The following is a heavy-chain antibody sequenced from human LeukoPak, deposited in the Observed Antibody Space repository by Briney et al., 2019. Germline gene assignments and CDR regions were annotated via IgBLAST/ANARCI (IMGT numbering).Heavy chain of an antibody. CDR3: ASLQNVPSYYYYYVMDV. J-gene: IGHJ6*02. CDR1: GPTFSNYW. D-gene: IGHD2/OR15-2a*01. Sequence: GGSLRLSCAASGPTFSNYWMHWVRQAPGKGLVWVSRINSDGSTTNYADSVKGRFTISRDNAKNTLFLQMNSLRAEDTAVYYCASLQNVPSYYYYYVMDVWGQGTTVTVSS. CDR2: INSDGSTT. V-gene: IGHV3-74*01.